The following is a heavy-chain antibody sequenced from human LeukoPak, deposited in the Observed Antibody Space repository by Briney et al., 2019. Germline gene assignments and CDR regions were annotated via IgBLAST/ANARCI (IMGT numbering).Heavy chain of an antibody. D-gene: IGHD6-13*01. J-gene: IGHJ6*03. CDR1: GFTFSSYA. Sequence: PGGSLRLSCAASGFTFSSYAMHWVRQAPGKGLEYVSAISSNGGSTYYANSVKGRFTISRDNTKNTLYVQMGSLRAEDMAVYYCARGKGSSSSWYYYYYYMDVWGKGTTVTISS. CDR2: ISSNGGST. V-gene: IGHV3-64*01. CDR3: ARGKGSSSSWYYYYYYMDV.